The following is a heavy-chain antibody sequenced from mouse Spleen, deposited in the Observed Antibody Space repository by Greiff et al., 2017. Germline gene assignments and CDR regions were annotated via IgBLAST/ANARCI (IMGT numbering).Heavy chain of an antibody. D-gene: IGHD2-2*01. J-gene: IGHJ4*01. V-gene: IGHV1-18*01. Sequence: VQLQQSGPELVKPGASVKIPCKASGYTFTDYNMDWVKQSHGKSLEWIGDINPNNGGTIYNQKFKGKATLTVDKSSSTAYMELRSLTSEDSAVYYCARRLPNYYAMDYWGQGTSVTVSS. CDR3: ARRLPNYYAMDY. CDR2: INPNNGGT. CDR1: GYTFTDYN.